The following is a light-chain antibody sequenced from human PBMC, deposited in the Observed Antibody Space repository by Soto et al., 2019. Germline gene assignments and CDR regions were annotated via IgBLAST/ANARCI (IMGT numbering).Light chain of an antibody. CDR2: GNS. V-gene: IGLV1-40*01. CDR3: QSYDSSLSGSV. CDR1: SSYIGAGYD. J-gene: IGLJ2*01. Sequence: QSVLTQPPSVSGAPGQRVTISCNASSSYIGAGYDVHWYQQLPGTAPKLLIYGNSNRPSGVPDRFSGSKSGTSASLAITGLQAEDEADYYCQSYDSSLSGSVFGGGTKLTVL.